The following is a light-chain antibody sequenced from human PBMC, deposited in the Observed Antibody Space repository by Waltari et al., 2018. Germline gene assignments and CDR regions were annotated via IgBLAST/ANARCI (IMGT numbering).Light chain of an antibody. J-gene: IGKJ1*01. CDR3: QHYVRLPVS. V-gene: IGKV3-20*01. CDR1: QSVSRY. Sequence: EIELTQSPGTLSLSPGERATLSCRASQSVSRYLAWNQQKPGQAPRLRIYGASSRATGGPDRCSGSGSGTDFSLTISRLEPEDFAVYYCQHYVRLPVSFGQGTKVEIK. CDR2: GAS.